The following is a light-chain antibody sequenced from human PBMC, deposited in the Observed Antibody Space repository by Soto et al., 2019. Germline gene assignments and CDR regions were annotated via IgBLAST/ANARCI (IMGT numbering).Light chain of an antibody. CDR1: QGISSY. Sequence: AIRMTQSPSPFSASTGDRVTITCRASQGISSYLAWYQQKPGKAPKLLIYAASTLQSGVPSRFSGSGSGTDFTLTISCLQSEDFATYYCQQYYSYSLTFGGGTKVDIK. J-gene: IGKJ4*01. CDR2: AAS. V-gene: IGKV1-8*01. CDR3: QQYYSYSLT.